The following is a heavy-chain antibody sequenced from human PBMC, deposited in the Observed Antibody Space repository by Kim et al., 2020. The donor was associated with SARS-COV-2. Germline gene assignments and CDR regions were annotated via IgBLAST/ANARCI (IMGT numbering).Heavy chain of an antibody. CDR1: GFTFSTYA. Sequence: GGSLRLSCAASGFTFSTYAMSWVRQAPRRGLEWVSTITGNGAATYYADSVRGRFTISRDNSKNSLSLQMNSLRAEDTAFYYCAKTGQLDYWGQGTLFTGS. D-gene: IGHD6-6*01. CDR3: AKTGQLDY. V-gene: IGHV3-23*01. J-gene: IGHJ4*02. CDR2: ITGNGAAT.